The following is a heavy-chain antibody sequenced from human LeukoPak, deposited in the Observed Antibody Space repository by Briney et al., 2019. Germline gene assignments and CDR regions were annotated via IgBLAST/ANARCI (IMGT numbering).Heavy chain of an antibody. CDR2: INHSGST. V-gene: IGHV4-34*01. CDR3: ARGWSSYRPRGDSSGYYYVWRAFDI. D-gene: IGHD3-22*01. Sequence: SETLSLTCAVYGGTFSGYYWSWIRQPPGKGLEWIGEINHSGSTSYNPSLKSRVTISVDTSKNQFSLKLSSVTAADTAVYYRARGWSSYRPRGDSSGYYYVWRAFDIWGQGTMVTVSS. CDR1: GGTFSGYY. J-gene: IGHJ3*02.